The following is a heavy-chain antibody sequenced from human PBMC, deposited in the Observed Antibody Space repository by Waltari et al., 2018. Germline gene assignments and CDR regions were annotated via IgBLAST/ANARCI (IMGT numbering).Heavy chain of an antibody. D-gene: IGHD3-16*01. CDR3: ARGGPDYVWGSLPCDY. Sequence: VQLVESGGGLVQPGGSLRLSCVASGFIFNNYEMNWVRQAPGKGLEWLSYISGSGRTKYYADSVKGRFTISRDNAKNSLYLQMNSLRAEDTAVYYCARGGPDYVWGSLPCDYWGQGTLVTVSS. CDR1: GFIFNNYE. CDR2: ISGSGRTK. V-gene: IGHV3-48*03. J-gene: IGHJ4*02.